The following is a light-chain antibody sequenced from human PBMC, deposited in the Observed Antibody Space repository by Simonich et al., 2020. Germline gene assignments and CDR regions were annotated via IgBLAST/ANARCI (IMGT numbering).Light chain of an antibody. V-gene: IGLV1-44*01. CDR3: CSYAGSYVV. CDR1: SSNIGSNT. CDR2: RNK. Sequence: QSVLTQPPSASGTPGQRVTISCSGSSSNIGSNTVNWYQQLPGTAPKLLIYRNKQRPAGVPDRFSGSKSGNTASLTISGLQAEDEADYYCCSYAGSYVVFGGGTKLTVL. J-gene: IGLJ2*01.